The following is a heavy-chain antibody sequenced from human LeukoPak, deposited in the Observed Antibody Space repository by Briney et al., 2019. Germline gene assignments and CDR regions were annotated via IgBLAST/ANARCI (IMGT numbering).Heavy chain of an antibody. CDR3: AKGRKPGMAVAASFDY. CDR1: GITFSSFG. V-gene: IGHV3-30*18. J-gene: IGHJ4*02. Sequence: GGSLRLSCAASGITFSSFGMHWVRQAPGQGLEWVAMISYDGSITYYADSVKGRFTISRDNSKNTLYLQMNSLRVEDTAVYYCAKGRKPGMAVAASFDYWGQETLVTVSS. CDR2: ISYDGSIT. D-gene: IGHD6-19*01.